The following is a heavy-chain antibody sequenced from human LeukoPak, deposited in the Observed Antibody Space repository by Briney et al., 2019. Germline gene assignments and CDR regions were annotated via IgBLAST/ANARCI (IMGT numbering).Heavy chain of an antibody. V-gene: IGHV4-59*01. Sequence: PSETLSLTCTVSGGSISGYYWSWIRQPPGKGLEWIGYIYYTGSTNFNPSLKSRVTISVDTSRNHFSLKLSSVTAADTAVYYCARGKYYYGSGTYQCYFDYWGQGTLVTVSS. CDR2: IYYTGST. J-gene: IGHJ4*02. CDR3: ARGKYYYGSGTYQCYFDY. D-gene: IGHD3-10*01. CDR1: GGSISGYY.